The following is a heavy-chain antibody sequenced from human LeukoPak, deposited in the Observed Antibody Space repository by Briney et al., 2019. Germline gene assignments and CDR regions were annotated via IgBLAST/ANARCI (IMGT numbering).Heavy chain of an antibody. J-gene: IGHJ6*04. CDR1: GGSISSYY. Sequence: SETLSLTCTVSGGSISSYYWSWIRQPPGKGLEWIGYIYYSGSTNYNPSLKSRVTISADTSKNQYSLKLSSVTAADTAVYYCARVDIVAAGPNYYYGMDVWGKGTTVTVSS. V-gene: IGHV4-59*01. CDR3: ARVDIVAAGPNYYYGMDV. D-gene: IGHD5-12*01. CDR2: IYYSGST.